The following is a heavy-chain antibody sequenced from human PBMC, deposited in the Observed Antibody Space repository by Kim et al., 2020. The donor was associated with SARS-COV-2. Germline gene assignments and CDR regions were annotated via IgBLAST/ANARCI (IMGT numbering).Heavy chain of an antibody. CDR1: GFTFSSYA. V-gene: IGHV3-23*01. CDR2: ISGSGGST. Sequence: GGSLRLSCTASGFTFSSYAMSWVRQAPGKGLEWVSAISGSGGSTYYADSVKGRFTISRDNSKNTLYLQMNSLRAEDTAVYYCAKSGWYYYDSSDPWYFDYWGQGTLVTVSS. D-gene: IGHD3-22*01. J-gene: IGHJ4*02. CDR3: AKSGWYYYDSSDPWYFDY.